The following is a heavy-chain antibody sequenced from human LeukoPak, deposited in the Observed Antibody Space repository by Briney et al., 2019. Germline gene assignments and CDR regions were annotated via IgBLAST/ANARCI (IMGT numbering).Heavy chain of an antibody. J-gene: IGHJ4*02. V-gene: IGHV4-39*01. CDR2: IHYSGST. Sequence: SETLSLTCTVSGGSIGSSSYYWGWIRQPPGKGLEWIGSIHYSGSTYYNPSLKSRVTISVDTSKNQFSLNLTSVTAADTAVYYCARGSNFDYWGQGTLVTVSS. CDR1: GGSIGSSSYY. CDR3: ARGSNFDY.